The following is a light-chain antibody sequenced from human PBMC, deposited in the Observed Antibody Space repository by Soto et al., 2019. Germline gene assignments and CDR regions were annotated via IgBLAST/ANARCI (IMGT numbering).Light chain of an antibody. J-gene: IGKJ3*01. CDR2: AAS. CDR3: QQYYSYPLG. CDR1: QGISID. V-gene: IGKV1-8*01. Sequence: ASRMTQAPSSLSASTGDRVTITCRASQGISIDLAWYLQKPGNAPKLLIYAASALQSGVPSRFSGSGSRTDLHLTISCLQSADCATYSCQQYYSYPLGFGPGKKVDIK.